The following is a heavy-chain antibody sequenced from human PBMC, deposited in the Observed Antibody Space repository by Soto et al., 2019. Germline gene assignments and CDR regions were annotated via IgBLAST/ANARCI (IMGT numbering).Heavy chain of an antibody. CDR2: IYHSGST. V-gene: IGHV4-30-2*01. CDR1: GGSISSGGYS. CDR3: ARGGYSGYDYPYYSYGMDV. Sequence: SETLSLTCAFSGGSISSGGYSWSWIRQPPGKGLEWIGYIYHSGSTYYNPSLKSRVTISVDRSKNQFSLKLSSVTAADTAVYYCARGGYSGYDYPYYSYGMDVWGQGTTVTVSS. D-gene: IGHD5-12*01. J-gene: IGHJ6*02.